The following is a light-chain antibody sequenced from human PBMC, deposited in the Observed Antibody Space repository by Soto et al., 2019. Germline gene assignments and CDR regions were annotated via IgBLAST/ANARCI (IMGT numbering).Light chain of an antibody. CDR3: SSYTTSSTYV. V-gene: IGLV2-14*01. Sequence: QSALTQPASVSGSPGQSITISCTGTSNDIGGYNYVSWYQQHLGKAPKLMIYEVSNRPSGISNRFSASKSGNAASLSISGRHAEDEADYYCSSYTTSSTYVFGTGTKLTVL. CDR1: SNDIGGYNY. CDR2: EVS. J-gene: IGLJ1*01.